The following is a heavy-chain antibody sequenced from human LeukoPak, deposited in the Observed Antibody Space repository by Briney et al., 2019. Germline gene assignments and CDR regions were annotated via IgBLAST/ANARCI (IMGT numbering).Heavy chain of an antibody. Sequence: PGGSLRLSCVASGFSFSINAMIWVRQAPGKGLEWVSGISGIGDTLFYSDPVKGRFTISRDNSKNTVYLQMNSLRVEDSAVYYCAKKNSGGWPTIFFDYWGQGILVTVSS. J-gene: IGHJ4*02. CDR3: AKKNSGGWPTIFFDY. CDR1: GFSFSINA. CDR2: ISGIGDTL. D-gene: IGHD6-19*01. V-gene: IGHV3-23*01.